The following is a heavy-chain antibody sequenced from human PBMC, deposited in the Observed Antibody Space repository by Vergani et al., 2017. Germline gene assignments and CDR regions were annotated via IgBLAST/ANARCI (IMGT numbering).Heavy chain of an antibody. J-gene: IGHJ4*02. CDR2: INPNSGGT. V-gene: IGHV1-2*02. D-gene: IGHD1-14*01. Sequence: QVQLVQSGAEVKKPGASVKVSCKASGYTFTDYFMHWVRQAPGQGLEWMGWINPNSGGTNYAQKFQGRVTMTSDTSSSTAYMELSKLRSDDAAVYYCARVGTSTNRDYCDYWGQGTLVTVSS. CDR3: ARVGTSTNRDYCDY. CDR1: GYTFTDYF.